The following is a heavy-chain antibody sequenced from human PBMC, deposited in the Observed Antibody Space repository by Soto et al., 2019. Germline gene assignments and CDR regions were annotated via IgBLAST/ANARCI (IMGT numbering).Heavy chain of an antibody. CDR3: AKEARRAGTNYFDY. D-gene: IGHD6-13*01. J-gene: IGHJ4*02. CDR1: GFTFSSYG. CDR2: ISYDGSNK. V-gene: IGHV3-30*18. Sequence: GGSLRLSCAASGFTFSSYGMHWVRQAPGKGLEWVAVISYDGSNKYYADSVKGRFTISRDNSKNTLYLQMNSLRAEDTAVYYCAKEARRAGTNYFDYWGQGTLVTVSS.